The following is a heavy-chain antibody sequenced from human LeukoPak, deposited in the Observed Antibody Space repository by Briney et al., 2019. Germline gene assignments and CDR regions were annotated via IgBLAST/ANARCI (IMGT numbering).Heavy chain of an antibody. CDR3: ARDYIVPRAAIVTEY. J-gene: IGHJ4*02. D-gene: IGHD6-13*01. Sequence: PGGSLRLSCAASGFTFSSYSMNWVRQAPGKGLEWVSYISSSSSTIYYADSVKSRFTISRDNAKNSLYLQMNSLRAEDTAVYYCARDYIVPRAAIVTEYWGQGTLVTVSS. V-gene: IGHV3-48*01. CDR2: ISSSSSTI. CDR1: GFTFSSYS.